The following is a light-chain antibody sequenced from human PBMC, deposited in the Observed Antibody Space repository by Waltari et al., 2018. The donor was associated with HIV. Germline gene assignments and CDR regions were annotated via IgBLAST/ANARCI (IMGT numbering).Light chain of an antibody. CDR3: QQSYSIPRT. CDR1: QSISSK. Sequence: DIQMTQSPSSLSASVGDRVTVTCRASQSISSKLNWYQQRPGKAPDLLIYSASTLKSGVPSRFSGSGSGTDFTLTLSSRQTEDCVTYYCQQSYSIPRTFGPGTKVEI. V-gene: IGKV1-39*01. CDR2: SAS. J-gene: IGKJ3*01.